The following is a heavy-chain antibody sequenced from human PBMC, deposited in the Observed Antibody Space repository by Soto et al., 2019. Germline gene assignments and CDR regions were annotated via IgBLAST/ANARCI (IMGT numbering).Heavy chain of an antibody. CDR3: ARDHYDDSSGSYYGRGL. D-gene: IGHD3-22*01. CDR1: GFTFSSYG. J-gene: IGHJ4*02. Sequence: SLRLSCAASGFTFSSYGMHWVRQAPGKGLEWVAVIWYDGSNKYYADSVKGRFTISRDNSKNTLYLQMNSLRAEDTAVYYCARDHYDDSSGSYYGRGLWGQGTLVTVYS. V-gene: IGHV3-33*01. CDR2: IWYDGSNK.